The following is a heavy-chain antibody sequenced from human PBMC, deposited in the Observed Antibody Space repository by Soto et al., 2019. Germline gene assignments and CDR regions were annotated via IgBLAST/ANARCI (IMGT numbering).Heavy chain of an antibody. CDR2: IWYDGSNK. CDR1: GFTCSSYG. V-gene: IGHV3-33*01. Sequence: QVQLVESGGGVVQPGRSLRLSCAASGFTCSSYGMHWVRQAPGKGLEWVAVIWYDGSNKYYADSVKGRFTISRDNSKNTLYLQMNSLRAEDTAVYYCARLGVAEFDYWGQGTLVTVSS. CDR3: ARLGVAEFDY. D-gene: IGHD1-26*01. J-gene: IGHJ4*02.